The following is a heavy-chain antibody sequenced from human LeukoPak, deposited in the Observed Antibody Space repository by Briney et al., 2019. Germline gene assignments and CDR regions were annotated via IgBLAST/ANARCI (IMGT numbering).Heavy chain of an antibody. CDR2: ISSTSSAI. CDR1: GFIFSNYA. J-gene: IGHJ4*02. D-gene: IGHD3-16*01. V-gene: IGHV3-48*04. CDR3: ARVIGSYGDSAY. Sequence: GGSLRLSCAASGFIFSNYAMNWVRQAPGKGLEWLSYISSTSSAIYYADSLKGRFTISRDNAKNSLYLQMDSLRAEDTAVYYCARVIGSYGDSAYWGQGTLVTVSS.